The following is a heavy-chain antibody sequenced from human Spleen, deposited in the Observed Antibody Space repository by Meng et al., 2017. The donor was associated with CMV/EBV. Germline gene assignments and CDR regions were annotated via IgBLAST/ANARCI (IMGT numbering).Heavy chain of an antibody. CDR1: GFTVSSNY. D-gene: IGHD3/OR15-3a*01. CDR2: IYSGGST. CDR3: ARGDWRDDGYFDY. V-gene: IGHV3-53*01. Sequence: GESLKISCAASGFTVSSNYMSWVRQAPGKGLEWVSVIYSGGSTYYADSVKGRFTISRDNSKNTLYLQMHSLRAEDTAVYYCARGDWRDDGYFDYWGQGTLVTVSS. J-gene: IGHJ4*02.